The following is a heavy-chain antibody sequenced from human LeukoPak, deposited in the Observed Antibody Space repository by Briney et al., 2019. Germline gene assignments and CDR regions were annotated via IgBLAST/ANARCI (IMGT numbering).Heavy chain of an antibody. D-gene: IGHD5-24*01. CDR3: ARTQDGYYNEGCMDV. J-gene: IGHJ6*03. CDR2: INPNSGGT. V-gene: IGHV1-2*06. CDR1: GYTFTGYY. Sequence: ASVKVSCKASGYTFTGYYMHWVRQAPGQGLEWMGRINPNSGGTNYAQKFQGRVTMTRDTSISTAYMELSRLRSDDTAVYYCARTQDGYYNEGCMDVWGKGTTVTVSS.